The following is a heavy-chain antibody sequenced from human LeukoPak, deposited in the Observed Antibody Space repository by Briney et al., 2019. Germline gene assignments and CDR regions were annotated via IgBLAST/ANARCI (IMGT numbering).Heavy chain of an antibody. J-gene: IGHJ4*02. CDR2: INWNGGSI. V-gene: IGHV3-9*01. CDR3: AKDGGESRDYYFEY. Sequence: GRSLRLSCAASGFTFGDYAMHWVRQAPGKGLEWVSGINWNGGSIGYADSVKGRFTISRDSAKNSLYPQMTSLRAEDTALYYCAKDGGESRDYYFEYWGQGTLVTVSS. D-gene: IGHD2-21*01. CDR1: GFTFGDYA.